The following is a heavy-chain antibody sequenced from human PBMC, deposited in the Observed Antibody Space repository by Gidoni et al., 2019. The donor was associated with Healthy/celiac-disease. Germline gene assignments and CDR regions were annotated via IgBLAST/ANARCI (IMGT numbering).Heavy chain of an antibody. CDR1: GFTFSSYA. V-gene: IGHV3-30-3*01. J-gene: IGHJ4*02. CDR3: ARTYGSGSYYKIKY. D-gene: IGHD3-10*01. Sequence: QVQLVESGGGVVQPGRSLRLSCAASGFTFSSYAMHWVRQAPGKGLEWVAVISYDGSNKYYADSVKGRFTISRDNSKNTLYLQMNSLRAEDTAVYYCARTYGSGSYYKIKYWGQGTLVTVSS. CDR2: ISYDGSNK.